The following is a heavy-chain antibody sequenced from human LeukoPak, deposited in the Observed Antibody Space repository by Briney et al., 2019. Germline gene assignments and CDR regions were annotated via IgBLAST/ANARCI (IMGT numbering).Heavy chain of an antibody. J-gene: IGHJ6*03. Sequence: GGSLRLSCAASGFTFGSYWTTWVRQAPGKGLEWVANIKQDGSEKYYVDSVKGRFTISTDTAKNSLYLQMNSLRAEDTAVYYCARGPAARPFYYYYMDVWGRGTTVTVSS. CDR1: GFTFGSYW. D-gene: IGHD6-6*01. CDR2: IKQDGSEK. V-gene: IGHV3-7*01. CDR3: ARGPAARPFYYYYMDV.